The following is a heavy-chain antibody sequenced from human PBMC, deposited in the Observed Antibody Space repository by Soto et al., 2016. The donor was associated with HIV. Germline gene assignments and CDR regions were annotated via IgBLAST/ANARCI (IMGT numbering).Heavy chain of an antibody. V-gene: IGHV4-59*01. D-gene: IGHD3-10*01. CDR2: IYYSGST. J-gene: IGHJ6*02. CDR1: GGSISSYF. Sequence: QVQLQESGPGLVKPSETLSLTCTVSGGSISSYFWSWIRQPPGKGLEWIGYIYYSGSTNYNPSLKSRVTISVDTSKNQFSLKLSSVTAADTAVYYCAGTTPRITTYGMDVWGPRDHGHRLL. CDR3: AGTTPRITTYGMDV.